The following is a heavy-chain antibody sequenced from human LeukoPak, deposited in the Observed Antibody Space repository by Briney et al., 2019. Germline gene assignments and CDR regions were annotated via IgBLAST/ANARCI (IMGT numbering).Heavy chain of an antibody. CDR2: ISGSGEST. D-gene: IGHD3-22*01. CDR3: ARRAGDYSHPYDY. CDR1: GFSFSSYG. Sequence: GGTLRLSCVGSGFSFSSYGMTWVRQAPGKGLEWVSAISGSGESTYYADSVKGRFTISRDNSKNTVHLQMNSLRAEDTAMYYCARRAGDYSHPYDYWGQGTLVTVSS. J-gene: IGHJ4*02. V-gene: IGHV3-23*01.